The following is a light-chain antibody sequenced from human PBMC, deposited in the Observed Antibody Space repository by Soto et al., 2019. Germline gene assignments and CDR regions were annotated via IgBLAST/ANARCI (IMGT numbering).Light chain of an antibody. CDR1: QSVSSN. J-gene: IGKJ1*01. CDR2: GAS. CDR3: QQYNDWLWT. V-gene: IGKV3-15*01. Sequence: EIVMTQSPATLSVSPGERATLSCRASQSVSSNLAWYRQKPGQAPRLLIYGASTRATGIPARFSGRGSGTEFSLTITSLQSEDFAVYYCQQYNDWLWTFGQGTKVDIK.